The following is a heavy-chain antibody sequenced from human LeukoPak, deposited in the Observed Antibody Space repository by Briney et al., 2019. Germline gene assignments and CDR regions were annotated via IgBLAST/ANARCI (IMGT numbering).Heavy chain of an antibody. CDR3: AKVIRSGQIWNWFDP. V-gene: IGHV3-30*04. D-gene: IGHD6-19*01. CDR2: ISYDGSNK. Sequence: GGSLRLSCAASGFTFSSYAMYWVRQAPGKGLEWVAVISYDGSNKYYADSVKGRFTISRDNSKNTLYLQMNSLRAEDTAVYYCAKVIRSGQIWNWFDPWGQGTLVTVSS. CDR1: GFTFSSYA. J-gene: IGHJ5*02.